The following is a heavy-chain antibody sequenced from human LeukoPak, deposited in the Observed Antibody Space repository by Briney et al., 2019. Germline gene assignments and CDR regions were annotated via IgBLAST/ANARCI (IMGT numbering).Heavy chain of an antibody. Sequence: GASVKVSCKASGGTFSSYAISWVRQSPGQGLEWMGGIIPIFGTANYAQKFQGRVTITADKSTSTAYMELNRLRSDDTAVYYCARAYYDILTGYYDLDYWGQGTLVTVSS. J-gene: IGHJ4*02. CDR2: IIPIFGTA. V-gene: IGHV1-69*06. CDR1: GGTFSSYA. CDR3: ARAYYDILTGYYDLDY. D-gene: IGHD3-9*01.